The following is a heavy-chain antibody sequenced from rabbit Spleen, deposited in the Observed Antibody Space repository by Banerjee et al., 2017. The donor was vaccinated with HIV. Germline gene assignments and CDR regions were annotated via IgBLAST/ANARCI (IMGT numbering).Heavy chain of an antibody. V-gene: IGHV1S40*01. CDR2: INASTDKP. Sequence: QSLEESGGDLVKPEGSLTLTCTASGFSFSSSYDMCWVRQAPGKGLEWIACINASTDKPVYATWASGRFTISKTSSTTVTLQMTSLTAADTATYFCARSTYGYDDYADLYYAAMDLWGPGTLVTVS. CDR1: GFSFSSSYD. D-gene: IGHD6-1*01. CDR3: ARSTYGYDDYADLYYAAMDL. J-gene: IGHJ6*01.